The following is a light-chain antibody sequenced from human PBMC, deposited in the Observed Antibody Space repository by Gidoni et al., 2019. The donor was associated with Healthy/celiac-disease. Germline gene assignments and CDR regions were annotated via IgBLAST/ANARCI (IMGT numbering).Light chain of an antibody. CDR1: SSNIGAGYD. J-gene: IGLJ3*02. V-gene: IGLV1-40*01. CDR3: QSYDSSLSGWV. Sequence: QSVLTPPPSVSGAPGQRVTISCTGSSSNIGAGYDVHWYQQLPGTAPKFLIYGNSNRPSGVPDRFSGSKSGTSASLAITGLQAEDEADYYCQSYDSSLSGWVFGGGTKLTVL. CDR2: GNS.